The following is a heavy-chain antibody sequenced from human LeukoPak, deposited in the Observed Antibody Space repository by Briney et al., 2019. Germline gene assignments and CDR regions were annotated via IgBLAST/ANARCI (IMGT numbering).Heavy chain of an antibody. CDR2: IIPIFGTA. J-gene: IGHJ4*02. Sequence: GASVKVSCKASGGTFSSYAISWVRQAPGQGLEWMGGIIPIFGTANYAQKFQGRVTMTRDTSTSTVYMELSSLRSEDTAVYYCAREVGSWYQGDLLYWGQGTLVTVSS. V-gene: IGHV1-69*05. CDR3: AREVGSWYQGDLLY. CDR1: GGTFSSYA. D-gene: IGHD6-13*01.